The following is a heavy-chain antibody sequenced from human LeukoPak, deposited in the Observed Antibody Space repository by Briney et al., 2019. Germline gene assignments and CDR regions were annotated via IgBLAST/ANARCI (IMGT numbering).Heavy chain of an antibody. Sequence: GGSLRLSCAASGFTFSSYGMHWVRQAPGKGLEWVAFIRYDGSNKYYADSVKGRFTISRDNSKNTLYLQMNSLRAEDTAVYYCARALSSGWLDSGYYYGMDVWGQGTTVTVSS. V-gene: IGHV3-30*02. J-gene: IGHJ6*02. CDR2: IRYDGSNK. CDR3: ARALSSGWLDSGYYYGMDV. D-gene: IGHD6-19*01. CDR1: GFTFSSYG.